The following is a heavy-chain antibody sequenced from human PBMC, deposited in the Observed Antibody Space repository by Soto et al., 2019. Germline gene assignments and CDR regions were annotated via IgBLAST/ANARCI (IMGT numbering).Heavy chain of an antibody. CDR2: IYYSGST. D-gene: IGHD4-17*01. Sequence: SETLSLTCSVSGGSISSYYWNWIRQPPGKGLEWIAYIYYSGSTKYNPSLKSRVTISVDTSKNQFSLKLSSVTAADTAVYYCARGDYGDYGDAFDIWGQGTMVTVSS. V-gene: IGHV4-59*01. J-gene: IGHJ3*02. CDR3: ARGDYGDYGDAFDI. CDR1: GGSISSYY.